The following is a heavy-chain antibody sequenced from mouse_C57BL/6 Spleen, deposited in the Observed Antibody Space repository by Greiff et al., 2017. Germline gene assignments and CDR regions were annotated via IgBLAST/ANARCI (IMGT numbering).Heavy chain of an antibody. CDR3: ARTGTGTRGDYYAMDY. CDR1: GYTFTSYW. J-gene: IGHJ4*01. D-gene: IGHD4-1*01. CDR2: IDPSDSET. Sequence: VQLQQPGAELVRPGSSVKLSCKASGYTFTSYWMHWVKQRPIQGLEGIGNIDPSDSETHYNQKFKDKATLTVDKSSSTAYMQLSSLTSDDSAVYYCARTGTGTRGDYYAMDYWGQGTSVTVSS. V-gene: IGHV1-52*01.